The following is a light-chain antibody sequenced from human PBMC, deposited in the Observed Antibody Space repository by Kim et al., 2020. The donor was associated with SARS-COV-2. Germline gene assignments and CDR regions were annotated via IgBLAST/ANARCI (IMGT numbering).Light chain of an antibody. Sequence: QSALTQPPSASGSPGQSVTISCTGTSSDVGGYNYVSWYLQHPGKAPKLIIYEVSRRPSGVPDRFSGSKSGNTASLTVSGLQAEDEADYYCSSYAGSNSYVFGTGTKVTVL. J-gene: IGLJ1*01. V-gene: IGLV2-8*01. CDR1: SSDVGGYNY. CDR2: EVS. CDR3: SSYAGSNSYV.